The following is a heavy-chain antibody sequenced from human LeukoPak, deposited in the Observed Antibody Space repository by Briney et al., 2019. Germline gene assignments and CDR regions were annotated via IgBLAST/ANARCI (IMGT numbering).Heavy chain of an antibody. J-gene: IGHJ6*02. V-gene: IGHV3-48*04. CDR2: ISTSSSTI. CDR3: ARFGLPYSIDL. D-gene: IGHD3/OR15-3a*01. Sequence: GGSLRLSCAVSGFTFSDYTMTWVRQAPGKGLEWVSYISTSSSTIYYADSVKGRFTISRDNTKNALYLQMNSLRAEDTAVYYCARFGLPYSIDLWGQGTMVTVSS. CDR1: GFTFSDYT.